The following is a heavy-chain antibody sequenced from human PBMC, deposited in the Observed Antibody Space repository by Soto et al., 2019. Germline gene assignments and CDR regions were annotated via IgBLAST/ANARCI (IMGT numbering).Heavy chain of an antibody. CDR2: MNPNSGNT. D-gene: IGHD3-22*01. CDR3: AKFSRSSYYDSSAYH. Sequence: EASVKVSCKASGYTFTSYDINWVRQATGQGLEWMGWMNPNSGNTGYAQKFQGRVTMTRNTSISTAYMELSSLRSEDTAVYYCAKFSRSSYYDSSAYHWGQGTLVTVSS. J-gene: IGHJ4*02. V-gene: IGHV1-8*01. CDR1: GYTFTSYD.